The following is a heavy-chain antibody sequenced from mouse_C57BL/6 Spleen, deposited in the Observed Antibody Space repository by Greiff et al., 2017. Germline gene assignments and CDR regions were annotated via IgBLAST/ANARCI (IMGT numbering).Heavy chain of an antibody. D-gene: IGHD1-1*02. V-gene: IGHV5-17*01. Sequence: EVQGVESGGGLVKPGGSLKLSCAASGFTFSDYGMHWVRQAPEKGLEWVAYISSGSSTIYYAYTVKGRFTISRDNAKNTLFLQMTRLRSEDTAMYYCARAGGRGYFDVWGTGTTVTVSS. CDR1: GFTFSDYG. J-gene: IGHJ1*03. CDR2: ISSGSSTI. CDR3: ARAGGRGYFDV.